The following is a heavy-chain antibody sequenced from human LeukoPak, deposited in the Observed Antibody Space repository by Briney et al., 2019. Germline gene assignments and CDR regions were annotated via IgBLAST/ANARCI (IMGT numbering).Heavy chain of an antibody. D-gene: IGHD1-26*01. CDR3: AKGPYSGFS. Sequence: GGSLRLSCVSSGFTYSSYSMNWVRQAPGKGLEQVSSIRSSSSYIYYADSVKGRFTISRDNDKHSLYLQMNSQRSEHTTVYYCAKGPYSGFSWGQGTLVTVSS. CDR1: GFTYSSYS. V-gene: IGHV3-21*04. J-gene: IGHJ5*02. CDR2: IRSSSSYI.